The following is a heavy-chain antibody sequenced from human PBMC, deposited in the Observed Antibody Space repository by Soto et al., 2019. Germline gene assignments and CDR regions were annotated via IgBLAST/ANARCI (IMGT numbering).Heavy chain of an antibody. V-gene: IGHV3-21*04. J-gene: IGHJ4*02. CDR2: SRSTNNNP. CDR1: GFTFSSYS. D-gene: IGHD2-8*02. Sequence: GGSLRLSCAASGFTFSSYSMNWVRQAPGKGLEYISYSRSTNNNPSHTNPVTSPVATSKDKANLKLNLQMAGDRAVYYSAKDSPQCTGSVCYDYWGQGTLVTVSS. CDR3: AKDSPQCTGSVCYDY.